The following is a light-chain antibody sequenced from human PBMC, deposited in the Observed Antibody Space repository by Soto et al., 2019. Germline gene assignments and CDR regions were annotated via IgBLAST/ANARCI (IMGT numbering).Light chain of an antibody. CDR3: QQYGSSPA. V-gene: IGKV3-20*01. CDR2: ATS. J-gene: IGKJ1*01. Sequence: DIVLTQSLGTLSLSPWERASLSSRASQSVSSNFLAWYQQEPGQAPRLLIYATSTRATGIPDRFSGSGSGTDFTLTISRLEPEDFAVYYCQQYGSSPACGQGTKGDIK. CDR1: QSVSSNF.